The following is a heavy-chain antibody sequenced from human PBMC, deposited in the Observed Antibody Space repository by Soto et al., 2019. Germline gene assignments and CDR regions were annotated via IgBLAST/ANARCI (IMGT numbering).Heavy chain of an antibody. D-gene: IGHD4-17*01. CDR3: ARFGGDYADDAFDI. Sequence: FPLTVSWKAVVWAFSVYVFGRVRMAPGQGLEWMGGIILIFGTTNYAQKFQDRVTITADESTSTVYMELSSLRAEDTAVYYCARFGGDYADDAFDIWGQGTMVTVSS. V-gene: IGHV1-69*01. CDR1: VWAFSVYV. CDR2: IILIFGTT. J-gene: IGHJ3*02.